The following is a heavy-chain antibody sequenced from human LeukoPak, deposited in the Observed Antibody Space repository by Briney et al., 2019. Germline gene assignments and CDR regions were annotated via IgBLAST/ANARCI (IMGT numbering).Heavy chain of an antibody. CDR2: IYYSGST. Sequence: SETLSLTCTVSGGSISSSSYYWGWIRQPPGKGLEWIGSIYYSGSTYYNPSLKSRVTISVDTSKNQFSLKLSSVTAADTAVYYCARGRGGITMIVVVLDYWGQGTLVTVSS. J-gene: IGHJ4*02. D-gene: IGHD3-22*01. CDR3: ARGRGGITMIVVVLDY. V-gene: IGHV4-39*07. CDR1: GGSISSSSYY.